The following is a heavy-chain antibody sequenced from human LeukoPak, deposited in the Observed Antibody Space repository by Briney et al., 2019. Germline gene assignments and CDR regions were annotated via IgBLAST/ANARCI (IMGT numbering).Heavy chain of an antibody. CDR3: ASCHLEYSSSSGHSFYY. CDR1: GGTFSSYA. Sequence: SVKVSCKASGGTFSSYAISWVRRAPGRGLERVGGVIPIFGTANYAQKFQGRVTITTDESTSTAYMELSSLRSEDTAVYSCASCHLEYSSSSGHSFYYWGQGTLVTVSS. J-gene: IGHJ4*02. CDR2: VIPIFGTA. V-gene: IGHV1-69*05. D-gene: IGHD6-6*01.